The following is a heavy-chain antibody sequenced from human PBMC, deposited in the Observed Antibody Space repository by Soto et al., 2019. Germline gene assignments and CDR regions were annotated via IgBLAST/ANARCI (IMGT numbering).Heavy chain of an antibody. Sequence: GGSLRLSCAASGFTFSSYGMHWVRQAPGKGLEWVAVISYDGSNKYYADSVKGRFTISRDNSKNTLYLQMNSLRAEDTAVYYCAKESEKGIAAAGYFDYWGQGTLVTVSS. CDR3: AKESEKGIAAAGYFDY. CDR2: ISYDGSNK. J-gene: IGHJ4*02. CDR1: GFTFSSYG. V-gene: IGHV3-30*18. D-gene: IGHD6-13*01.